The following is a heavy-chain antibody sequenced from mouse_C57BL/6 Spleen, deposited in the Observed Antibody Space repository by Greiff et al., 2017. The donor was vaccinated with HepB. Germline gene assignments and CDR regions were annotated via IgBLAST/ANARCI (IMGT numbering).Heavy chain of an antibody. J-gene: IGHJ1*03. V-gene: IGHV1-54*01. CDR2: INPGSGGT. Sequence: QVQLQQSGAELVRPGTSVKVSCKASGYAFTNYLIEWVKQRPGQGLEWIGVINPGSGGTNYNEKFKGKATLTADKSSSTAYMQLSSLTSEDSAVYFCAAGATVDWYFDVWGTGTTVTVSS. CDR1: GYAFTNYL. D-gene: IGHD1-1*01. CDR3: AAGATVDWYFDV.